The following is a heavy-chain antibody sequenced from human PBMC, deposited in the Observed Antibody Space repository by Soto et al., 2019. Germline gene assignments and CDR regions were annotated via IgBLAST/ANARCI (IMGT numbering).Heavy chain of an antibody. D-gene: IGHD4-17*01. Sequence: QVQLVQSGAEVKKPGASVKVSCKASLYTFTSYGITWVRQSPGQGLEWMGWISAYNGNTNSAQKLQGRVTMTTDTSTSTSYMELRSLRSDETAVYSCAGESGYGDYDSGYWGQGTLVTVAS. CDR2: ISAYNGNT. J-gene: IGHJ4*02. CDR1: LYTFTSYG. CDR3: AGESGYGDYDSGY. V-gene: IGHV1-18*01.